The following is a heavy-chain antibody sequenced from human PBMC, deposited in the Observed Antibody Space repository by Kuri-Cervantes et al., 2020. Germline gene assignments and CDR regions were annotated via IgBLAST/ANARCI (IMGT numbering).Heavy chain of an antibody. D-gene: IGHD3-22*01. CDR3: ARAKQDYYDSSGYLDY. CDR1: GFTFSSYW. J-gene: IGHJ4*02. Sequence: GESLKISCAASGFTFSSYWMSWVRQAPGKGLEWVSSISSSSSYIYYADSVKGRFTISRDNAKNSLYLQMNSLRDEDTAVYYCARAKQDYYDSSGYLDYWGQGTLVTVSS. CDR2: ISSSSSYI. V-gene: IGHV3-21*01.